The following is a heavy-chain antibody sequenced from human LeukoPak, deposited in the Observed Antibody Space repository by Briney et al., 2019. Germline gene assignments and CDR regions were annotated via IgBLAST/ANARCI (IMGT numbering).Heavy chain of an antibody. CDR1: GFTFSSYW. Sequence: GGSLRLSCAASGFTFSSYWMSWVRQAPGKGLEWVANIKQDGSEKYYVDSVKGRFTISRDNAKNSLYLQMNSLRAEDTAVYYCARDYYDSSGYYEGDYWGQGTLVTVFS. V-gene: IGHV3-7*01. CDR3: ARDYYDSSGYYEGDY. CDR2: IKQDGSEK. J-gene: IGHJ4*02. D-gene: IGHD3-22*01.